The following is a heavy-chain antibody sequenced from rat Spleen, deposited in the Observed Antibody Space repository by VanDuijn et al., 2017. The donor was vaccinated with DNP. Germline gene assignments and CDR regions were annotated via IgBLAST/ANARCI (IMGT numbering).Heavy chain of an antibody. J-gene: IGHJ2*01. V-gene: IGHV10-4*01. CDR3: TGVDD. CDR1: GFDFNSYV. CDR2: IDIKTHNYAT. Sequence: EVQVVESGGGLVQPKGSLKLSCAASGFDFNSYVMSWVRQAPGKVLDWVASIDIKTHNYATLYADSVEERFTISRDDSQSMVYLQMNNLKTEDTALYYCTGVDDWGQGFMVTVSS.